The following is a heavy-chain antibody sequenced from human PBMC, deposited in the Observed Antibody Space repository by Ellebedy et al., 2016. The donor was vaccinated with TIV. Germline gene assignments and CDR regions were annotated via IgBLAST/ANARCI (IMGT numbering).Heavy chain of an antibody. J-gene: IGHJ6*02. Sequence: GSLRLSXTVSGGSVSSGSYYWSWIRQPPGKGLEWIGYIYYSGSTNYNPSLKSRVTISVDTSKNQFSLKLSSVTAADTAVYYCARASRGTSSSPLWFGSYYYYGMDVWGQGTTVTVSS. D-gene: IGHD3-10*01. V-gene: IGHV4-61*01. CDR2: IYYSGST. CDR3: ARASRGTSSSPLWFGSYYYYGMDV. CDR1: GGSVSSGSYY.